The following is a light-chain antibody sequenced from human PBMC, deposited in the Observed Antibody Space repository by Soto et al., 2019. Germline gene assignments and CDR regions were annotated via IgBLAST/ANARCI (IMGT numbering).Light chain of an antibody. CDR2: EVN. J-gene: IGLJ2*01. V-gene: IGLV2-8*01. Sequence: QSALTQPPSASGSPGQSVTISCTGTSSDIGGYNSVSWYQQHPGKAPKLMINEVNKRPSGVPDRFSGSRSGNTASLTVSGLQAEDEADYYCSSHAGSINVVFGGGTKLTVL. CDR3: SSHAGSINVV. CDR1: SSDIGGYNS.